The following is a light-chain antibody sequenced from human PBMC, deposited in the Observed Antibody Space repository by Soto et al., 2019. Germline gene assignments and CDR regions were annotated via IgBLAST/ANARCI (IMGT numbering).Light chain of an antibody. V-gene: IGLV2-14*01. CDR2: DVS. J-gene: IGLJ2*01. Sequence: QSALTQPASVSGSPGQSITISCTGTSSDVGGYNYVSWYQQHPGKAPKLMIYDVSNRPSGVSNRFSGSKSGNTASLTISGLQAEDEADYYCSSYTSSSTLDRVFGGGTKPTVL. CDR3: SSYTSSSTLDRV. CDR1: SSDVGGYNY.